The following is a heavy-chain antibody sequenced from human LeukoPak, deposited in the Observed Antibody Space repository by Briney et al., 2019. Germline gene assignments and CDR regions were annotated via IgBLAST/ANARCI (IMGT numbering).Heavy chain of an antibody. D-gene: IGHD3-16*02. J-gene: IGHJ4*02. CDR2: ISSSSSTI. CDR3: ANLEGDDYVWGSYRTL. CDR1: GFTFSSYS. Sequence: PGGSLRLSCAASGFTFSSYSMNWVRQAPGKGLEWVSYISSSSSTIYYADSVKGRFTISRDNAKNSLYLQMSSLRAEDTAVYYCANLEGDDYVWGSYRTLWGQGTLVTVSS. V-gene: IGHV3-48*01.